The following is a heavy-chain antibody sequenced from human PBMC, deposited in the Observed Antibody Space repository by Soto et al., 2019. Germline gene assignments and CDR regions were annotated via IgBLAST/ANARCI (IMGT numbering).Heavy chain of an antibody. CDR1: GVTFSSYA. CDR3: AKIGTIGGYGYRTRYCCEY. V-gene: IGHV3-23*01. D-gene: IGHD6-25*01. Sequence: PGGSLRLSCAASGVTFSSYAMSWVRQAPGKGLQWGLTSSGSGGSTCSADSVKGRFTISRDNSKNTLYLQMNSLRAEDTAVYYCAKIGTIGGYGYRTRYCCEYWGQGTLVSVSS. J-gene: IGHJ4*02. CDR2: SSGSGGST.